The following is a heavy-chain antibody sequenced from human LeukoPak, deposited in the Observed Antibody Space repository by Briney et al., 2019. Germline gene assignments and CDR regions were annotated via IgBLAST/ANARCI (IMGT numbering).Heavy chain of an antibody. D-gene: IGHD3-22*01. J-gene: IGHJ3*02. V-gene: IGHV4-39*01. CDR2: IYYSGST. CDR1: GGSISSSSYY. CDR3: ARTLTYYYDSSGRPDAFDI. Sequence: PSETLSLTCTVSGGSISSSSYYWGWIRQPPGKGLEWIGRIYYSGSTYYNPSLKSRVTISVDTSQTQFSLKLSSVTAANTAVYYCARTLTYYYDSSGRPDAFDIWGPGTMVTVSS.